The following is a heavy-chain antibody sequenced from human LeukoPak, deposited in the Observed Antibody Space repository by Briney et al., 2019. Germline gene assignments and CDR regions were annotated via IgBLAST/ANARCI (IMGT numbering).Heavy chain of an antibody. Sequence: GGSLRLSCAASGFTFNSYEMNWVRQAPGKGLEWVSSISSSSSYIYYADSVKGRFTISRDNAKNSLYLQMNSLRAEDTAVYYCARDQYRLAGTVDYWGQGTLVTVSS. CDR3: ARDQYRLAGTVDY. J-gene: IGHJ4*02. CDR1: GFTFNSYE. V-gene: IGHV3-21*01. CDR2: ISSSSSYI. D-gene: IGHD6-19*01.